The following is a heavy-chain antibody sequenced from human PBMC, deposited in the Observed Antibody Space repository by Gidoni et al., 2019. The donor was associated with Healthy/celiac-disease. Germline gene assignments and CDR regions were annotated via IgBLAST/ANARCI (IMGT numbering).Heavy chain of an antibody. D-gene: IGHD1-26*01. V-gene: IGHV1-69*01. Sequence: QVQLVQSGAAVKKPVSSVKVSCKASGGTFSSYPISWVRQAPGQGLGWMGGIIPIFGTANYAQKFQGSVTITADEAASTAYMELGSLRSEDTAVYYCARGSSGSYSDWGQGTLVTVSS. CDR1: GGTFSSYP. CDR2: IIPIFGTA. J-gene: IGHJ4*02. CDR3: ARGSSGSYSD.